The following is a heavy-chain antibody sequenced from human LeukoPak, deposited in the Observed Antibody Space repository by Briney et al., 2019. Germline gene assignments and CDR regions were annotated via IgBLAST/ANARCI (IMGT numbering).Heavy chain of an antibody. J-gene: IGHJ4*02. CDR3: ARDSGSYPVDFDY. D-gene: IGHD1-26*01. CDR2: INPNSGGT. V-gene: IGHV1-2*02. Sequence: ASVKVSCKASGYTFTGYYMHWVRQAPGQGLEWMGWINPNSGGTNYAQKFQGRVTMTTDTSTSTAYMELRSLRSDDTAVYYCARDSGSYPVDFDYWGQGTLVTVSS. CDR1: GYTFTGYY.